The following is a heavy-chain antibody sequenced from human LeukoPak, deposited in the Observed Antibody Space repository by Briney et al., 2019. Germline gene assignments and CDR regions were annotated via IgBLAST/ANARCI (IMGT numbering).Heavy chain of an antibody. J-gene: IGHJ4*02. CDR1: GFSFSNYA. CDR3: AKAVRSMVTGGGYFDS. V-gene: IGHV3-23*01. CDR2: LSGGGDSI. Sequence: GGSLRLXCAASGFSFSNYAMSWVRQAPGKGLEWVSSLSGGGDSIYYADSVMGRFTISRDNSKNTLYLQMNSLRAEDTAVYYCAKAVRSMVTGGGYFDSWGQGTLVTVSS. D-gene: IGHD3-10*01.